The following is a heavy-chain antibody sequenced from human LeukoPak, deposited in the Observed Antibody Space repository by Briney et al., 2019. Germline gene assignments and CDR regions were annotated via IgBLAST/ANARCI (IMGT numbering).Heavy chain of an antibody. J-gene: IGHJ4*02. CDR2: ISSSSTI. Sequence: GGSLRLSCAASGFTFSSYSMNWVRQAPGKGLEWVSYISSSSTIYYADSVKGRITVSRGNAKSSLYLQMNSLRDEDTAVYYCARQWTVTSVTDYWGQGTLVTVSS. D-gene: IGHD4-17*01. V-gene: IGHV3-48*02. CDR1: GFTFSSYS. CDR3: ARQWTVTSVTDY.